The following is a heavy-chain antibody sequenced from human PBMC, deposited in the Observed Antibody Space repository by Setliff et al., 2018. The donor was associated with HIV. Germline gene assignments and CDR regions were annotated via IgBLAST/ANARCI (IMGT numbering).Heavy chain of an antibody. CDR3: ARVVDRDYDFWSAYEY. V-gene: IGHV1-2*02. CDR2: IIPKSGEK. Sequence: ASVKVSCKPSGYTFTAHHIHWVRQAPGQGPEWMGWIIPKSGEKSYAEKFRGRVTMTRDTSLSTAYMELSWLTSDDTAVYYCARVVDRDYDFWSAYEYWGQGTLVTVSS. J-gene: IGHJ4*02. CDR1: GYTFTAHH. D-gene: IGHD3-3*01.